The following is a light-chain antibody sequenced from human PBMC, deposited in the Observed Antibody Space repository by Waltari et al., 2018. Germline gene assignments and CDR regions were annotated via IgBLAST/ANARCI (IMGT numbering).Light chain of an antibody. Sequence: EIVLTQSPGSLSSSPGGRFTLPCMASQSVSRAFAWYQQKPGQAPRLIIFGASNRATGIPDRFSGSGSETDFSLTISRLEPEDFAVYYCQHYVRLPATFGRGTKVEIK. J-gene: IGKJ1*01. CDR1: QSVSRA. V-gene: IGKV3-20*01. CDR2: GAS. CDR3: QHYVRLPAT.